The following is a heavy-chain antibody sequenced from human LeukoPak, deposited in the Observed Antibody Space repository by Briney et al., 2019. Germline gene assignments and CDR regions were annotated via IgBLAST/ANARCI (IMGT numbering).Heavy chain of an antibody. CDR2: IYYSGST. CDR3: ARGGYYGSGSYY. Sequence: SETLSLTCTVSGGSISSYYWSWIRQPPGKGLEWIGYIYYSGSTNYNPSLKSRVTISVDTSKNQFSLKLSSVTAADTAVYYCARGGYYGSGSYYWGQGTLVTVSS. D-gene: IGHD3-10*01. V-gene: IGHV4-59*12. CDR1: GGSISSYY. J-gene: IGHJ4*02.